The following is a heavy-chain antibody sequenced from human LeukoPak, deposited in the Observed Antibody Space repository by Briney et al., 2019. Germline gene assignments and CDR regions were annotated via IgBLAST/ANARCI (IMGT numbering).Heavy chain of an antibody. J-gene: IGHJ5*02. CDR2: ISYDGSNK. D-gene: IGHD6-19*01. V-gene: IGHV3-30-3*01. CDR1: GFTFSSYA. CDR3: ATAGEYSSGGNWFDP. Sequence: GGSLRLSCAASGFTFSSYAMHWVRQAPGKGLEWVAVISYDGSNKYYADSVKGRFTISRDNSKNTLYLQMNSLRAEDTAVYYCATAGEYSSGGNWFDPWGQGTLVTVSS.